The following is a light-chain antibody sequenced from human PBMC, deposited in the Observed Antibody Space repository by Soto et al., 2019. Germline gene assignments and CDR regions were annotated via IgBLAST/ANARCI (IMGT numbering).Light chain of an antibody. CDR2: AAS. V-gene: IGKV1-39*01. CDR3: QQTYSSVAHR. Sequence: DIQMTQSPSSLSASVGDRVTITCRASQTIRTYLNWYQQKPGKAPKLLIYAASSLQSGVPSRFSGSGSGTDFTLTISRLQPEDFTTYYCQQTYSSVAHRFGGGTKVEIQ. J-gene: IGKJ4*01. CDR1: QTIRTY.